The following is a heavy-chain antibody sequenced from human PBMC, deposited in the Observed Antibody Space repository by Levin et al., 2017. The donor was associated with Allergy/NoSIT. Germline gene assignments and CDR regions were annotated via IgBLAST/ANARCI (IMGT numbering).Heavy chain of an antibody. J-gene: IGHJ3*02. CDR1: GFTFSSYS. V-gene: IGHV3-21*01. D-gene: IGHD3-10*01. CDR2: ISTSSNYI. CDR3: ARLSITEAFDI. Sequence: AASVKVSCAASGFTFSSYSMNWVRQAPGKGLEWVSSISTSSNYIYYADSMKGRFTISRDNAKNSLYLQMNSLRAEDTAVYYCARLSITEAFDIWGQGTMVTVSS.